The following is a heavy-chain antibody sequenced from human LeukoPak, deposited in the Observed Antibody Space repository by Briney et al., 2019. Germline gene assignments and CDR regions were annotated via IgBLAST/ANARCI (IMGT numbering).Heavy chain of an antibody. J-gene: IGHJ4*02. CDR1: GGTFSSYA. CDR2: IIPIFGTA. V-gene: IGHV1-69*01. CDR3: AISSGWTDFDY. Sequence: ASVKVSCKASGGTFSSYAISWVRQAPGQGLEWMGGIIPIFGTANYAQKFQGRVTITADESTSTAYMELSSLRSEDTAVYYCAISSGWTDFDYWGQGTLVSVSS. D-gene: IGHD6-19*01.